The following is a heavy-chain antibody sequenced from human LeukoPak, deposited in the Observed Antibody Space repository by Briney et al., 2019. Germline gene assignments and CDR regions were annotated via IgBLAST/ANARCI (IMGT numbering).Heavy chain of an antibody. Sequence: PGGSLRLSCAASGFTFSDYYMSWIRQAPGKGLEWVSYISSSGSTIYYADSVKGRFTISRDNAKNSLYLQMNSLRAEDTAVYYCARAPDRYYYYMDVWGKGTTVTVSS. CDR2: ISSSGSTI. D-gene: IGHD1-14*01. J-gene: IGHJ6*03. CDR1: GFTFSDYY. V-gene: IGHV3-11*01. CDR3: ARAPDRYYYYMDV.